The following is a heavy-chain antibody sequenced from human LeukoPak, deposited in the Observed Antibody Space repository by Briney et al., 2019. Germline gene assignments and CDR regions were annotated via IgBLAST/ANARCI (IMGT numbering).Heavy chain of an antibody. D-gene: IGHD5-12*01. CDR3: ASELRGYNF. Sequence: GGSLRLSCAASGFTFSSYAMSWVRQAPGKGLEWVSYISGGGSTMYYTDSVKGRFTISRDNAKNSLYLQMNSLRAEDTAVYYCASELRGYNFWGQGTLVTVSS. V-gene: IGHV3-48*04. J-gene: IGHJ4*02. CDR2: ISGGGSTM. CDR1: GFTFSSYA.